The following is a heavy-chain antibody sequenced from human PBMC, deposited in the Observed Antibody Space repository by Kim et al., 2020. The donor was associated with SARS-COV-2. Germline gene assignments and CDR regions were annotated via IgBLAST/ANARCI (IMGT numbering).Heavy chain of an antibody. V-gene: IGHV1-69*13. Sequence: SVKVSCKASGGTFSSYAISWVRQAPGQGLEWMGGIIPIFGTANYAQKFQGRVTITADESTSTAYMELSSLRSEDKAVYYCARGSRYYDSSGYRLDYWGQGTLVTVSS. CDR3: ARGSRYYDSSGYRLDY. D-gene: IGHD3-22*01. J-gene: IGHJ4*02. CDR1: GGTFSSYA. CDR2: IIPIFGTA.